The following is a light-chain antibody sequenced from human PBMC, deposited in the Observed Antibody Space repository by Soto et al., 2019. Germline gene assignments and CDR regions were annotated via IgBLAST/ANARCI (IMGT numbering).Light chain of an antibody. CDR1: QSISSW. Sequence: IQMPQSPSTLSASVGDRVTITCRASQSISSWLAWYPQKPGKAPKLLIYRASSLQSGVPLRFSGSESETEFTLTISSLQPEEFATYYCQQSYRKWTVGQGNKVDIK. J-gene: IGKJ1*01. CDR3: QQSYRKWT. CDR2: RAS. V-gene: IGKV1-39*01.